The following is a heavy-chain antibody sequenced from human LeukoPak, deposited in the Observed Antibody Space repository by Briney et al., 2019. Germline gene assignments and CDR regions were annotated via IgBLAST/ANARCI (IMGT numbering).Heavy chain of an antibody. CDR1: GFTFRNYG. Sequence: GGSLRLSCVASGFTFRNYGMHWVRQAPGKGLEWVAVIWYDGSKQNYADSMKGRFTISRDNSKNTLYLQMNSLRAEDTAVYYCARGPMGYYYDSSGYYRGPVFDYWGQGTLVTVSS. D-gene: IGHD3-22*01. V-gene: IGHV3-33*01. J-gene: IGHJ4*02. CDR3: ARGPMGYYYDSSGYYRGPVFDY. CDR2: IWYDGSKQ.